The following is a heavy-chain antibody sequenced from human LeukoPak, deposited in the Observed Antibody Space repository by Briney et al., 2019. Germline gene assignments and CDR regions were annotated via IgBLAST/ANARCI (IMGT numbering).Heavy chain of an antibody. CDR1: GYTFTAYY. Sequence: ASVKVSCKASGYTFTAYYMHWVRQAPGQGLEWMGWINPNSGGTNYAQKFQGRVTMTRDTSISTAYMELSRLRSDDTAVYYCARSRKGRGYSYGYGAAFDIWGQGTMVTVSS. D-gene: IGHD5-18*01. J-gene: IGHJ3*02. CDR3: ARSRKGRGYSYGYGAAFDI. CDR2: INPNSGGT. V-gene: IGHV1-2*02.